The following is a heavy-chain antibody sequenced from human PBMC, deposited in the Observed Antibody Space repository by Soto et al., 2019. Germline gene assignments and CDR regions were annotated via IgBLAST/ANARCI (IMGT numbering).Heavy chain of an antibody. CDR3: ARGERFLEWLPNFDY. Sequence: SETLSLTCPVAGGSVSSGSYYWSWIRQPPGKGPEWIGYIYYSGSTNYNPSLKSRVTISVDTSKNQFSLKLSSVTAADTAVYYCARGERFLEWLPNFDYWGQGTLVTVSS. CDR1: GGSVSSGSYY. V-gene: IGHV4-61*01. CDR2: IYYSGST. J-gene: IGHJ4*02. D-gene: IGHD3-3*01.